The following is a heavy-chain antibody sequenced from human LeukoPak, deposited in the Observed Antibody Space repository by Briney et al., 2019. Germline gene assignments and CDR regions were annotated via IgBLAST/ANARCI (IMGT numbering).Heavy chain of an antibody. Sequence: ASVKVSCKASGYTFIKFYMHWVRQAPGQGLEWMGVINPSGGGTSYARKFQGRVTMTRDTSTSTAYMELRSLRSDDTAVYYCARGAVAASLRSWFDPWGQGTLVTVSS. CDR2: INPSGGGT. J-gene: IGHJ5*02. V-gene: IGHV1-46*01. D-gene: IGHD6-19*01. CDR3: ARGAVAASLRSWFDP. CDR1: GYTFIKFY.